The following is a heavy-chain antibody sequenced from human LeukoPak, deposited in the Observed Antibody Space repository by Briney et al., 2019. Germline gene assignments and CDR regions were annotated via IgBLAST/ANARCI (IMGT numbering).Heavy chain of an antibody. J-gene: IGHJ4*02. CDR3: AKDNSWYSSGWYFDY. V-gene: IGHV3-48*03. Sequence: GGSLRLSCAASGFTFSSYEMNWVRQAPGKGLEWVSYISSSGSTIYYADSVKGRFTISRDNAKNSLYLQMNSLRAEDTAVYYCAKDNSWYSSGWYFDYWGQGTLVTVSS. CDR2: ISSSGSTI. D-gene: IGHD6-19*01. CDR1: GFTFSSYE.